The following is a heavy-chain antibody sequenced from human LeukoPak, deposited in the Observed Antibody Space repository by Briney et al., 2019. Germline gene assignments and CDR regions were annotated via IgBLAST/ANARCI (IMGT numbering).Heavy chain of an antibody. J-gene: IGHJ4*02. CDR2: ISWNSGNI. Sequence: PGRSLRLSCAASGFPFDDYAMHWVRQAPGKGLEWVSGISWNSGNIAYADSVKGRFTISRDNAKNSLSLQMNSLRAEDTAVYYCVRDGGVSGYDLLDYWGQGTLVTVSS. V-gene: IGHV3-9*01. CDR3: VRDGGVSGYDLLDY. D-gene: IGHD5-12*01. CDR1: GFPFDDYA.